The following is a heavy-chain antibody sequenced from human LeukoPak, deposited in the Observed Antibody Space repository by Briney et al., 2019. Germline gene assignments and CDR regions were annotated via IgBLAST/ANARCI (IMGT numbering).Heavy chain of an antibody. V-gene: IGHV3-30*18. CDR1: GFTFSSYG. Sequence: PGGSLRLSCAASGFTFSSYGMHWVRQAPGKGLEWVAVISYDGSNKYYADSVKGRFTISRDNSKNTLYLQMNSLRAEDTAVYYCAKEMRRGTVTFDYWGQGTLVTASS. D-gene: IGHD4-17*01. CDR3: AKEMRRGTVTFDY. CDR2: ISYDGSNK. J-gene: IGHJ4*02.